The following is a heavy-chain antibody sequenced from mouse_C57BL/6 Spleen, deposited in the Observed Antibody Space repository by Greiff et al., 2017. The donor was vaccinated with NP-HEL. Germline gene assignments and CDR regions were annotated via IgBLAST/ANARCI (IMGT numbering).Heavy chain of an antibody. Sequence: QVQLKESGPELVKPGASVKISCKASGYAFSSSWMNWAKQRPGKGLEWIGRIYPGDGDTNYNGKFKGKATLTADKSSSTAYMQLSSLTSEDSAVYFCASSITTVPYWYFDVWGTGTTVTVSS. CDR1: GYAFSSSW. D-gene: IGHD1-1*01. CDR2: IYPGDGDT. J-gene: IGHJ1*03. CDR3: ASSITTVPYWYFDV. V-gene: IGHV1-82*01.